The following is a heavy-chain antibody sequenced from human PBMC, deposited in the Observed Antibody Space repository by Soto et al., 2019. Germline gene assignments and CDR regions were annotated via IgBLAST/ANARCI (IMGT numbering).Heavy chain of an antibody. V-gene: IGHV3-15*07. CDR3: TTARGYYGLDV. CDR1: GFSFSNAW. Sequence: EVQLVESGGGLVKPGGSLRLSCAASGFSFSNAWMNWVRQAPGKGLEWVGRIKSKTNGGTTDYAAPVKGRFTISRDDSTSTLYLQMSSLKTEDTAVYYCTTARGYYGLDVWGQGTTVPVSS. J-gene: IGHJ6*02. CDR2: IKSKTNGGTT.